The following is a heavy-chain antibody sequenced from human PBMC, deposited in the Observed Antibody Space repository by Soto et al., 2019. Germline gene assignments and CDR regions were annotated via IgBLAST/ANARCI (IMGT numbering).Heavy chain of an antibody. V-gene: IGHV3-21*01. CDR3: ARGTYYYDSSGYYAY. D-gene: IGHD3-22*01. CDR2: ISSSSSYI. CDR1: GFTFSSYS. J-gene: IGHJ4*02. Sequence: EVQLVESGGGLVKPGGSLRLSCAASGFTFSSYSMNWVRQAPGKGLEWVSSISSSSSYIYYADSVKGRFTISRDNAKNSLYLQMNSLRAEYTAVYYCARGTYYYDSSGYYAYWGQGTLVTVSS.